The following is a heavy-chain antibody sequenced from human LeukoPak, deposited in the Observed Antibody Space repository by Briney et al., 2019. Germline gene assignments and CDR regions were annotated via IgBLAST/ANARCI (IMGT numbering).Heavy chain of an antibody. V-gene: IGHV1-69*04. Sequence: EASVKVSCKAPGGTFSSYAISWVRQAPGQGLEWMGRIIPILGIANYAQKFQGRVTITADKSTSTAYMELSSLRSEDTAVYYCATAENEKQSNLFGYWGQGTLVTVSS. CDR1: GGTFSSYA. J-gene: IGHJ4*02. D-gene: IGHD6-19*01. CDR3: ATAENEKQSNLFGY. CDR2: IIPILGIA.